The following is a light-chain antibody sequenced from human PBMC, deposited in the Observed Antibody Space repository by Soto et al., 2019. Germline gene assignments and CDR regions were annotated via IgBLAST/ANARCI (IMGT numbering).Light chain of an antibody. J-gene: IGKJ4*01. V-gene: IGKV1-5*03. CDR2: KAS. Sequence: EIQMTQSPSTLSAYVGDRVTITCRASQSISSWLAWYQQKPGKAPKLLIYKASSLESGVPSRFSGSGSGTEFTLTISSLQPDDFATYYCQQYNSYSLTFGGGTKVDI. CDR3: QQYNSYSLT. CDR1: QSISSW.